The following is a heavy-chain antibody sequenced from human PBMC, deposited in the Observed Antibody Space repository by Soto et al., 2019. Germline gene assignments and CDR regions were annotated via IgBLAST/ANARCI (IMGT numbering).Heavy chain of an antibody. CDR1: GYTVTTHH. CDR3: ARVDKGAGYDDDYGMDV. CDR2: INPNDGGT. V-gene: IGHV1-46*01. Sequence: ASVKVSCKASGYTVTTHHMHWVRQATGQGLEWMGIINPNDGGTLYAQKFQGRVTMTRDTSTSTVDVELSSLTSEDTAMYYCARVDKGAGYDDDYGMDVWGQGTTVTVSS. J-gene: IGHJ6*02. D-gene: IGHD3-16*01.